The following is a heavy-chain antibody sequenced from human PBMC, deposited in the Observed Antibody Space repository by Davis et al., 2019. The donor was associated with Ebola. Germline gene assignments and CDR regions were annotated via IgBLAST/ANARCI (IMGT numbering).Heavy chain of an antibody. V-gene: IGHV3-7*03. CDR3: AREGVTVFGVIDYHMDV. D-gene: IGHD3-3*01. Sequence: PGGSLRLSCAASGFTFSSPWMSWVRQAPGKGLEWVANIRPDGNEKKYVDSVTGRFTISRDNSKNTLYIQMNRLRAEDTAVYYCAREGVTVFGVIDYHMDVWGKGTTVTVSS. J-gene: IGHJ6*03. CDR2: IRPDGNEK. CDR1: GFTFSSPW.